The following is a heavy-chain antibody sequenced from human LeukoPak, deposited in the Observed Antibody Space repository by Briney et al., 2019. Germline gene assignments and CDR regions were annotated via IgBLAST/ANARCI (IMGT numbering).Heavy chain of an antibody. J-gene: IGHJ4*02. CDR2: ISWNSGSI. CDR3: ARDLRNWNYGY. V-gene: IGHV3-9*01. CDR1: GFTFDDYA. D-gene: IGHD1-7*01. Sequence: QPGGSLRLSCAASGFTFDDYAMHWVRQAPGKGLEWVSGISWNSGSIGYADSVKGRFTISRDNAKNSLYLQMNSLRAEDTAVYYCARDLRNWNYGYWGQGTLVTVSS.